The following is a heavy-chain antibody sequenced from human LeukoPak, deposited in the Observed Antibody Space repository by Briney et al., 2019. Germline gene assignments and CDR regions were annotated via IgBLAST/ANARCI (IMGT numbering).Heavy chain of an antibody. D-gene: IGHD3-9*01. CDR1: GFTFSSYG. V-gene: IGHV3-30*18. CDR3: AKEYDIWTGYNDY. J-gene: IGHJ4*02. CDR2: ISYDGSNK. Sequence: PGGSLTLSCAASGFTFSSYGMHWVRQAPGKGLEWVAVISYDGSNKYYADSVKGRFTISRDNSKNTLYLQMNSLRAEDTAVYYCAKEYDIWTGYNDYWGEGALVTVSS.